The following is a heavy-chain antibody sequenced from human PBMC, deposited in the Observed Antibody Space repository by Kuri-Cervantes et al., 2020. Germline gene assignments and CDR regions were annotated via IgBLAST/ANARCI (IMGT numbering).Heavy chain of an antibody. CDR2: ISGSGGST. V-gene: IGHV3-23*01. D-gene: IGHD3-22*01. CDR3: ARSEAVVITFYYYYYMDV. CDR1: GFTFSSYA. J-gene: IGHJ6*03. Sequence: GGSLRLSCAASGFTFSSYAMSWVRQAPGKGLEWVSAISGSGGSTYYADSVKGRFTISRDNAKNSLYLQMNSLRAEDTAVYYCARSEAVVITFYYYYYMDVWGKGTTVTVSS.